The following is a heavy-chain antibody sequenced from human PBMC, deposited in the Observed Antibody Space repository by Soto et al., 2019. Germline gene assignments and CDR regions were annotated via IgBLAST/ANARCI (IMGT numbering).Heavy chain of an antibody. Sequence: GASVKVSCKASGYILSSYYMHWVRQAPGQGLEWMGIINPSGGSTTYAQKFQGRVTMTRDTSTSTVYMELSSLRSDDTAMYYCARSYCCGDCPKDLFASRGQGTLVTVSS. CDR3: ARSYCCGDCPKDLFAS. CDR1: GYILSSYY. D-gene: IGHD2-21*02. J-gene: IGHJ5*01. V-gene: IGHV1-46*01. CDR2: INPSGGST.